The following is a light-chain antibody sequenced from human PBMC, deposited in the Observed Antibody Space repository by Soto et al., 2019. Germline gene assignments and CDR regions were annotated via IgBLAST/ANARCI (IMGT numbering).Light chain of an antibody. CDR3: QQYNNWP. CDR1: QSVSSN. CDR2: GAS. J-gene: IGKJ4*01. V-gene: IGKV3-15*01. Sequence: EIVRTQSPATLSVSPGERATLSCRASQSVSSNLAWYQQKPGQAPRLLIYGASTRATGIPARFSGSGSGTEFTLTISSLQSEDFAVYYCQQYNNWPFGGGTKVEIK.